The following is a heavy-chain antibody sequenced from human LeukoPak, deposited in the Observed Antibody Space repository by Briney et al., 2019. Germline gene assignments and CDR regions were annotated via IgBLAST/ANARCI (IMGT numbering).Heavy chain of an antibody. CDR3: AKDGRVGYYDSRGYYYFDY. D-gene: IGHD3-22*01. Sequence: GGSLRLSCAASGFTFSSYGMHWVRQAPGKGLEWVAVISYDGSNKYYADSVKGRFTISRDNSKNTLYLQMNSLRAEDTAVYYCAKDGRVGYYDSRGYYYFDYWGQGTLVTVSS. V-gene: IGHV3-30*18. CDR2: ISYDGSNK. J-gene: IGHJ4*02. CDR1: GFTFSSYG.